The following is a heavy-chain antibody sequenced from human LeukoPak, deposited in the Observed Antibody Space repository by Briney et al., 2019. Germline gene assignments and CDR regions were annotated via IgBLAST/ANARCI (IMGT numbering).Heavy chain of an antibody. Sequence: PGGSLRLSCAASGFTFSSYAMHWVRQAPGKGLEWVAVISYDGSNKYYADSVKGRSTISRDNSKNTLYLQMNSLRAEDTAVYYCARDPYGVVVVPAASPPDYWGQGTLVTVSS. V-gene: IGHV3-30-3*01. J-gene: IGHJ4*02. CDR3: ARDPYGVVVVPAASPPDY. D-gene: IGHD2-2*01. CDR1: GFTFSSYA. CDR2: ISYDGSNK.